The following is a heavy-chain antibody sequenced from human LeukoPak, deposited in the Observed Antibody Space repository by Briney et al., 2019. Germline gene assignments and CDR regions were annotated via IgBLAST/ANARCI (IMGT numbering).Heavy chain of an antibody. CDR2: ISAYNGNT. CDR3: ARGRTITGTTGY. Sequence: GASVKVSCKASGYTFTSYGISWVRQAPGQGLEWMGWISAYNGNTNYAQKLQGRVTMTTDTSTSTAYMELSRLRSDGTAVYYCARGRTITGTTGYWGQGTLVTVSS. V-gene: IGHV1-18*01. D-gene: IGHD1-7*01. CDR1: GYTFTSYG. J-gene: IGHJ4*02.